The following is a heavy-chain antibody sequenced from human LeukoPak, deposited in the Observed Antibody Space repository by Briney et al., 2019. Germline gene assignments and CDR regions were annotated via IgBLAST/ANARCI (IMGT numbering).Heavy chain of an antibody. V-gene: IGHV3-53*01. J-gene: IGHJ4*02. CDR1: GFSVRSHY. Sequence: PGGSLRLSCAVSGFSVRSHYMNWVRQAPGKGLEWVALTFSDGTTHFADSVTGRFTMSRDTSNNTASLQMNSLRTEDRAVYYCARETFTAPFDFWGQGTLVTVSS. CDR3: ARETFTAPFDF. D-gene: IGHD5-18*01. CDR2: TFSDGTT.